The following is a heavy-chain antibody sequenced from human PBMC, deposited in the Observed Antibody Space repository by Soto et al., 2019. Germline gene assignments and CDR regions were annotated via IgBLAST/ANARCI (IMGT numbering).Heavy chain of an antibody. CDR2: INPEDGGT. CDR3: ARDSIVARYYFDY. Sequence: ASVKVSCKVSGYTLTELSMHWVRQAPGKGLEWMGGINPEDGGTTYAQKFQGRVTLTSDTSTSTAYMELSRLRSEDTAVYFCARDSIVARYYFDYWGQGTPVTVSS. CDR1: GYTLTELS. D-gene: IGHD6-6*01. V-gene: IGHV1-24*01. J-gene: IGHJ4*02.